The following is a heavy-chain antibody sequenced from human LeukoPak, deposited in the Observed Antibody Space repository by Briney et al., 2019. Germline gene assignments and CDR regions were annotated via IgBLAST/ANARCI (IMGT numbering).Heavy chain of an antibody. Sequence: SETLSLTCAVYGGSFSGYYWSWIRQPPGKGLEWIGEINHSGSTNYNPSLKSRVTISVDTSKNQFSLKLSSVTAADTAVYYCARAAVAGRGNYFDYWGQGTLVTVSS. D-gene: IGHD6-19*01. J-gene: IGHJ4*02. CDR2: INHSGST. CDR3: ARAAVAGRGNYFDY. V-gene: IGHV4-34*01. CDR1: GGSFSGYY.